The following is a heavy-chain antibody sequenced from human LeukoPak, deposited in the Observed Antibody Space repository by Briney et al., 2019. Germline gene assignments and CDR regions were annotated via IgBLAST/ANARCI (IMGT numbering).Heavy chain of an antibody. CDR1: GFSVSDKY. J-gene: IGHJ2*01. V-gene: IGHV3-53*01. Sequence: GGSLRLSCAASGFSVSDKYMSWVRQAPGKGLGWVSVIYVGGDTYYADSVRGRSTVSRDNSKNMLYLQMNSLRAEDTAVYYCARAGGGWDFDLWGRGTLVTVSS. D-gene: IGHD3-10*01. CDR2: IYVGGDT. CDR3: ARAGGGWDFDL.